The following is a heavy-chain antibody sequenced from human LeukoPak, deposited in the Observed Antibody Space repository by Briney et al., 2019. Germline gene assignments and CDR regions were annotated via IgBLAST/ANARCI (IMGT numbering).Heavy chain of an antibody. D-gene: IGHD2-2*01. CDR3: ARASAKGGYCSSTSFYRQPYYFDY. Sequence: ASVKVFCKASGYTFTGYYMHWVRQAPGQGLEWMGWINPNSGGTNYAQKFQGRVTMTRDTSISTAYMELSRLRSDDTAVYYCARASAKGGYCSSTSFYRQPYYFDYWGQGTLVTASS. V-gene: IGHV1-2*02. CDR2: INPNSGGT. J-gene: IGHJ4*02. CDR1: GYTFTGYY.